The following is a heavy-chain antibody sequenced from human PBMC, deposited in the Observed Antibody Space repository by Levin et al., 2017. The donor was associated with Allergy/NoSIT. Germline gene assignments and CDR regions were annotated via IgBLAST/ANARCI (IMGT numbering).Heavy chain of an antibody. CDR2: IKQDGGDK. J-gene: IGHJ4*02. Sequence: PGGSLRLSCAASGFTFSTYWMSWVRQAPGKGLEWVAHIKQDGGDKYYVDSVRGRFTISRDNAKDSLYLQMNSLRVEDTAVYYCARGPGVPAAPYYYDSWGQGTLVTVSS. V-gene: IGHV3-7*04. CDR1: GFTFSTYW. CDR3: ARGPGVPAAPYYYDS. D-gene: IGHD2-2*01.